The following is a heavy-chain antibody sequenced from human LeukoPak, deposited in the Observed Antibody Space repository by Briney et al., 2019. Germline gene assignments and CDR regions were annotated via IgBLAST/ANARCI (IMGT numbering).Heavy chain of an antibody. CDR3: ARLIYGFETDY. CDR2: IYYSGST. Sequence: PSETLSLTCTVSGGSISSSGYYWGWIRQPPGKGLEWIGSIYYSGSTYYNPSLKSRVTISVDTSKNQFSLKLSSVTAADTAVYYCARLIYGFETDYWGQGTLVTVSS. J-gene: IGHJ4*02. CDR1: GGSISSSGYY. D-gene: IGHD3-10*01. V-gene: IGHV4-39*01.